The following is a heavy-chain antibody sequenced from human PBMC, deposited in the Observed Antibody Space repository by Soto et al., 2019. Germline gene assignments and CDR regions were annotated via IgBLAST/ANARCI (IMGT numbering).Heavy chain of an antibody. CDR1: VFTFSSYA. V-gene: IGHV3-23*01. J-gene: IGHJ4*02. CDR3: ATRGTPGKPPY. D-gene: IGHD2-21*01. CDR2: ISGSGGST. Sequence: EVQVLESGGGLVQPGGSLRLSCAASVFTFSSYAMSWVRQAPGKGLEWVSAISGSGGSTYYADSVKGRFTISRDNSKNTLYLQMNSLRAEDTAVYYCATRGTPGKPPYWGQGTLVTVSS.